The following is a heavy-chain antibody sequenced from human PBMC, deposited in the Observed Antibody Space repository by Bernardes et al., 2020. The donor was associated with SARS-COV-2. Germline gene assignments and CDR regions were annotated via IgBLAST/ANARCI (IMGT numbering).Heavy chain of an antibody. J-gene: IGHJ4*02. CDR2: VDEDGET. CDR3: ARSITPDYFDY. CDR1: GYTLTKLS. V-gene: IGHV1-24*01. Sequence: ASVKVSCKVSGYTLTKLSMHWVRQAPGKGLEWMGGVDEDGETIYAQKLQGRVSMNTDTSATTAYMELRNLRSDDTAMYFCARSITPDYFDYWGQGTLVTVSS. D-gene: IGHD3-10*01.